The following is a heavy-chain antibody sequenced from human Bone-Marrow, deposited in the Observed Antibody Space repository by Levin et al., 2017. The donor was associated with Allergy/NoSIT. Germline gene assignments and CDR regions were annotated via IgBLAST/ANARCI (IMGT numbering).Heavy chain of an antibody. V-gene: IGHV7-4-1*02. D-gene: IGHD6-13*01. CDR1: GYTFTSYA. Sequence: ASVKVSCKASGYTFTSYAMNWVRQAPGQGLEWMGWINTNTGNPTYAQGFTGRFVFSLDTSVSTAYLQISSLKAEDTAVYYCARQIAAAGYYYDYYRDAWGKGTTVTVSS. CDR3: ARQIAAAGYYYDYYRDA. CDR2: INTNTGNP. J-gene: IGHJ6*03.